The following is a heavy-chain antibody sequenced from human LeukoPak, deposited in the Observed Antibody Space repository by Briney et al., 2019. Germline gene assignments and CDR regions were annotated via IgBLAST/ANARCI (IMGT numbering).Heavy chain of an antibody. Sequence: PGGSLRLSCAASGFTFDDYAMHWVRQAPGKGLEWVSGISWNSGSIGYADSVKGRFTISRDNAKNSLYLQMNSLRAEDMALYYCASGYSSSWNRYYFDYWGQGTLVTVSS. CDR1: GFTFDDYA. V-gene: IGHV3-9*03. CDR2: ISWNSGSI. D-gene: IGHD6-13*01. J-gene: IGHJ4*02. CDR3: ASGYSSSWNRYYFDY.